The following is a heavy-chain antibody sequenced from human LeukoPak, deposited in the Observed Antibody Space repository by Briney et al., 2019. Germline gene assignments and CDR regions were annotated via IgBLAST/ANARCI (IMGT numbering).Heavy chain of an antibody. CDR3: ARDTSLGYCDY. CDR2: ISHEGRGK. D-gene: IGHD7-27*01. V-gene: IGHV3-30*03. Sequence: QSGGPLRLPCGASGLTFCVHGTHWVPQAPGKGLECLTIISHEGRGKLYADSVKGRFSISRDNSRNTVYLQMNSLRTDDTATYYCARDTSLGYCDYWGQGTQVTVSS. CDR1: GLTFCVHG. J-gene: IGHJ4*02.